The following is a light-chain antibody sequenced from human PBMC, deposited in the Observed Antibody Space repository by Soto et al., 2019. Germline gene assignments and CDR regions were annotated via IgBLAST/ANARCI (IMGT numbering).Light chain of an antibody. CDR2: EAF. J-gene: IGLJ1*01. V-gene: IGLV2-23*01. Sequence: QSALAQPASVSGSPGQSITISCTGTSSDVGSGNVVSWYQHYPGKAPQLMIFEAFQRPSGVSSRFSGSKSGNTASLTISGLQAEDEADYYCCSHSGSDTYVFVTGTKVTVL. CDR3: CSHSGSDTYV. CDR1: SSDVGSGNV.